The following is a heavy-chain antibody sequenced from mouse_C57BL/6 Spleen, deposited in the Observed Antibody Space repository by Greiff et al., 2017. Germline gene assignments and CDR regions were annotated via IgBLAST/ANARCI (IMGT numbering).Heavy chain of an antibody. D-gene: IGHD3-1*01. CDR3: ARPSDYAMDY. V-gene: IGHV1-54*01. J-gene: IGHJ4*01. CDR1: GYAFTNCL. CDR2: INPGSGGT. Sequence: QVQLQPSGAELVRPGTSVQVSCKASGYAFTNCLIGWVKQRPGKGLEWIGVINPGSGGTNHNEKFKGKATLTADKSSSTAYMQISSLTSEYSAVYFCARPSDYAMDYWGQGTAVTVSS.